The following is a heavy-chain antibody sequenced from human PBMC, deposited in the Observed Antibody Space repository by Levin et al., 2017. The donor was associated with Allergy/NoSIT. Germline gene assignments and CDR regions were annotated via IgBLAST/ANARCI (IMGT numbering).Heavy chain of an antibody. Sequence: GESLKISCAASGFTFSSYGMHWVRQAPGKGLEWVAVISYDGSNKYYADSVKGRFTISRDNSKNTLYLQMNSLRAEDTAVYYCAKDLVSSSSWFDYWGQGTLVTVSS. J-gene: IGHJ4*02. D-gene: IGHD6-13*01. V-gene: IGHV3-30*18. CDR2: ISYDGSNK. CDR1: GFTFSSYG. CDR3: AKDLVSSSSWFDY.